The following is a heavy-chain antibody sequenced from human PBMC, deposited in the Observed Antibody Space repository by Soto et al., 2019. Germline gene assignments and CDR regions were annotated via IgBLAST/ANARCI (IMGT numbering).Heavy chain of an antibody. J-gene: IGHJ4*02. Sequence: ASVKVSCKASGYDFTDHYIHWVRQAPGQGLEWMGIISPDGGSTRYSQQFQARITMTRDTSTSTVYMELSSLRSEDTAVYYCARAPRGGVIIVITSAQIDYWGQGTLVTVSS. CDR3: ARAPRGGVIIVITSAQIDY. CDR2: ISPDGGST. V-gene: IGHV1-46*01. D-gene: IGHD3-10*01. CDR1: GYDFTDHY.